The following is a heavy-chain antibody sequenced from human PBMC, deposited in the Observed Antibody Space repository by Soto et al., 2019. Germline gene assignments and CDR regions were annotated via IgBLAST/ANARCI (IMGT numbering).Heavy chain of an antibody. J-gene: IGHJ4*02. V-gene: IGHV3-23*01. CDR3: AKVRGQWLAPWGY. CDR2: ISGSGGST. Sequence: EVQLLESGGGLVQPGGSLRLSCAASGFTFSSYDMSWVRQAPGKGLEWVSAISGSGGSTYYADSVKGRFTISRDNSKNTLYLQMNSLRAEDTAVYYCAKVRGQWLAPWGYWGQGTLVTVSS. CDR1: GFTFSSYD. D-gene: IGHD6-19*01.